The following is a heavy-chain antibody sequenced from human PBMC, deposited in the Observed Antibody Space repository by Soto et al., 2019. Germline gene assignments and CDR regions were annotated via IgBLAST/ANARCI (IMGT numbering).Heavy chain of an antibody. CDR3: ARGDQLPIDY. Sequence: QVQLVQSGAEVKKPGASVKVSCKASGYTFTSYAMHWVRQAPGQRLEWMGWINAGNGNTKYSQKFKGRVTITRDTSVSTAYMGLGSLRSEDTAVYYCARGDQLPIDYWGQGTLVTVSS. J-gene: IGHJ4*02. CDR2: INAGNGNT. CDR1: GYTFTSYA. D-gene: IGHD2-2*01. V-gene: IGHV1-3*01.